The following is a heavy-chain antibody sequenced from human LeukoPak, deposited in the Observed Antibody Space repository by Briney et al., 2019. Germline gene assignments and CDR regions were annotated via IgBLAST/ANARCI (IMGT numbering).Heavy chain of an antibody. D-gene: IGHD4-17*01. CDR2: ISGRGGST. J-gene: IGHJ3*02. Sequence: QSGGSLRLSCAASGFTFSSYAMSWVRQAPGKGLEWVSAISGRGGSTYYTDSVKGRFTISRDNSKNTLYLQMNSLRAEDTAVYYCAKDMYGDYEGAFDIWGQGTMVTVSS. CDR3: AKDMYGDYEGAFDI. CDR1: GFTFSSYA. V-gene: IGHV3-23*01.